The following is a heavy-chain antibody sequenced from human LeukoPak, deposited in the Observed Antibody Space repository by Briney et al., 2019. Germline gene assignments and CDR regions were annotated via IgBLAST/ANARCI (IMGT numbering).Heavy chain of an antibody. CDR1: GFTFSGSA. CDR2: IRSKANSYAT. V-gene: IGHV3-73*01. Sequence: GGSLRLSCAASGFTFSGSAMHWVRQASGKGLEWVGRIRSKANSYATAYAASVKGRFAISRDDSKNTAYLQMNSLKTEDTAVYYCARVSLGESTFDPWGQGTLVTVSS. CDR3: ARVSLGESTFDP. D-gene: IGHD3-10*01. J-gene: IGHJ5*02.